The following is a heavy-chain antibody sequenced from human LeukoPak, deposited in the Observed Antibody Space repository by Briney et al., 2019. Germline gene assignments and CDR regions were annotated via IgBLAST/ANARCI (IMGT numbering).Heavy chain of an antibody. J-gene: IGHJ2*01. Sequence: ASVKVSCRASGYSFTNYGISWVRQAPGQGLEWVGWISTYDPNPTYARNIHDRVTLTIETSTSTVTLELRSLTSDDTAVYYCARDKRDAAAPFYFDLWGRGTLVTVSS. V-gene: IGHV1-18*01. D-gene: IGHD5-24*01. CDR2: ISTYDPNP. CDR3: ARDKRDAAAPFYFDL. CDR1: GYSFTNYG.